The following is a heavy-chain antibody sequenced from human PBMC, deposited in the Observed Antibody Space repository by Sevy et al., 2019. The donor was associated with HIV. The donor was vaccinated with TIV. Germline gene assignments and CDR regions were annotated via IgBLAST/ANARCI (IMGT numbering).Heavy chain of an antibody. V-gene: IGHV3-53*01. CDR2: IYSNGRT. J-gene: IGHJ4*02. CDR3: GRGPNDPYD. D-gene: IGHD3-16*01. CDR1: GFIVNYNY. Sequence: GGSLRLSCTVSGFIVNYNYISWVRQAPGKGLEWISVIYSNGRTDYADSVKGRFAISRDNSKNMFYLQMNSLRAEDTAVYYCGRGPNDPYDRGPGTLVTVSS.